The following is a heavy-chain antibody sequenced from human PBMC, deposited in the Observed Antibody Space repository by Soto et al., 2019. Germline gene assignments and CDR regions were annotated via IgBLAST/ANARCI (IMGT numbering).Heavy chain of an antibody. CDR3: AKDMRATIFGLVSHLGYGMDV. J-gene: IGHJ6*02. CDR2: ISWDGGST. V-gene: IGHV3-43D*04. D-gene: IGHD3-3*01. Sequence: GGSLRLSCAASGFTFDDYAMHWVRQAPGKGLEWVSLISWDGGSTYYADSVKGRFTISRDNSKNSLYLQMNSLRAEDTALYYCAKDMRATIFGLVSHLGYGMDVWGPGTTVTVPS. CDR1: GFTFDDYA.